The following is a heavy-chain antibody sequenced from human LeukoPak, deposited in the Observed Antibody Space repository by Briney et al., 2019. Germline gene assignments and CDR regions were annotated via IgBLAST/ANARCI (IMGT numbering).Heavy chain of an antibody. J-gene: IGHJ3*02. CDR3: AKMLLNYYDTSGGAFDI. V-gene: IGHV3-30*04. CDR2: ISYDGSNK. CDR1: GFTFSSYA. Sequence: GRSLRLSCAASGFTFSSYAMHWVRQAPGKGLEWVAVISYDGSNKYYADSVKGRFTISRDNSKNTLYLQMHSLRAEDTAVYYCAKMLLNYYDTSGGAFDIWGQGTMVTVSS. D-gene: IGHD3-22*01.